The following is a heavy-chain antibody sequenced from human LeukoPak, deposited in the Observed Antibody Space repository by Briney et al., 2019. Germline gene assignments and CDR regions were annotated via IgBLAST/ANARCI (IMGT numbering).Heavy chain of an antibody. V-gene: IGHV4-61*02. Sequence: SETLSLTCTVSGGSISSGTYYWSWIRQPAGKGLEWIGRIYTSGSTNYNPSLKSRITISVDTSKNQFSLKLSSVTAADTAVYYCAREYRSSWYLNWFDPWGQGTLVTVSS. D-gene: IGHD6-13*01. CDR2: IYTSGST. CDR1: GGSISSGTYY. J-gene: IGHJ5*02. CDR3: AREYRSSWYLNWFDP.